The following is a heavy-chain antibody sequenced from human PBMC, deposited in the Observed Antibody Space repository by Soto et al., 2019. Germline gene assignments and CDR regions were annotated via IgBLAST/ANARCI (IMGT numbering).Heavy chain of an antibody. V-gene: IGHV3-48*01. CDR1: GFIFSSFT. CDR3: VRDWSFAFGN. J-gene: IGHJ4*02. CDR2: IGSDI. Sequence: EVQLVESGGGLAQPGGSLRLSCAASGFIFSSFTMNWVRQAPGKGLEWISYIGSDIYYADSVKGRFTTPRDLAKNSLYLQLNRLRAEDSVVYYCVRDWSFAFGNWGQGSLFTVSS.